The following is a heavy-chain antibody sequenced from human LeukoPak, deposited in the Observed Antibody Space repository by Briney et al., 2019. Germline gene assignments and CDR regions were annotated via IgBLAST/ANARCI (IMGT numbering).Heavy chain of an antibody. Sequence: GGSLRLSCAASGFTFSSYWMNWVRQAPGKGLEWVSYISSSGNTIYYADSVKGRFTISRDNAKNSLYLQMNSLRAEDTAVYYCARDHGSDWHYFDYWGQGTLVTVSS. CDR3: ARDHGSDWHYFDY. CDR2: ISSSGNTI. CDR1: GFTFSSYW. J-gene: IGHJ4*02. D-gene: IGHD6-19*01. V-gene: IGHV3-48*04.